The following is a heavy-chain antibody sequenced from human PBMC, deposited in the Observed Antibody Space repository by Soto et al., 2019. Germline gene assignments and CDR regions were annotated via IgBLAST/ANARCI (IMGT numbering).Heavy chain of an antibody. V-gene: IGHV1-46*01. CDR3: AREAEEGYYYDSSGYPLRVPYYYYGMDV. CDR1: GYTFTSYY. Sequence: GASVKVSCKASGYTFTSYYMHWVRQAPGQGLEWMGIINPSGGSTSYAQKFQGRVTMTRDTSTSTAYMELSSLRSEDTAVYYCAREAEEGYYYDSSGYPLRVPYYYYGMDVWGQGTTVTVSS. CDR2: INPSGGST. D-gene: IGHD3-22*01. J-gene: IGHJ6*02.